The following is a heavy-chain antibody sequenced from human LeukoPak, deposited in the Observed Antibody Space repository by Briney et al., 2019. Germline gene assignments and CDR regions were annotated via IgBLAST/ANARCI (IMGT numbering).Heavy chain of an antibody. CDR2: ISYDGSNK. D-gene: IGHD2-2*01. CDR3: ARGWYQPPDY. Sequence: AGGSLRLSCAASGFTFSSYAMHWVRQAPGKGLEWVAVISYDGSNKYYADSVKGRFTISRDNSKNTLYLQMNSLRAEDTAAYYCARGWYQPPDYWGQGTLVTVSS. J-gene: IGHJ4*02. V-gene: IGHV3-30-3*01. CDR1: GFTFSSYA.